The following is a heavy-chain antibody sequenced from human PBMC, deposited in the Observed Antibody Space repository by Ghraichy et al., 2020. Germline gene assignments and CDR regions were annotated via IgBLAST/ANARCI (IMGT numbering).Heavy chain of an antibody. J-gene: IGHJ4*02. CDR2: ISSSSYI. CDR3: ARDTPRFTTVVTEDY. V-gene: IGHV3-21*01. Sequence: GGSLRLSCAASGFTFSSYSMNWVRQTPGKGLEWVSSISSSSYIYYADSVKGRFTISRDNAKNSLYLQMNSLRAEDTAVYYCARDTPRFTTVVTEDYWGQGTLVTVSS. CDR1: GFTFSSYS. D-gene: IGHD4-23*01.